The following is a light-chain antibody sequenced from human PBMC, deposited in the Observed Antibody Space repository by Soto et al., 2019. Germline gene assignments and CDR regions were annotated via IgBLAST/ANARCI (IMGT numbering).Light chain of an antibody. Sequence: QPVLTQPPSVSGAPGQRVIISCTGSSSNIGAGYDVHWYQQLPGTAPKLLIYGNSNRPSGVPDRFSGSKSGTSASLAITGLQAEDEADYYCQSYDSGLSGVVFGGGTKLTVL. J-gene: IGLJ3*02. CDR3: QSYDSGLSGVV. CDR2: GNS. CDR1: SSNIGAGYD. V-gene: IGLV1-40*01.